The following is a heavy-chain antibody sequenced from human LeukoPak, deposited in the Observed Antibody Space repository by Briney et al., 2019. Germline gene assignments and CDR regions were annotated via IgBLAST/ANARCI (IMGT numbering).Heavy chain of an antibody. CDR1: GYTFTSYG. CDR2: ISAYNGNT. D-gene: IGHD6-13*01. J-gene: IGHJ4*02. CDR3: ATNGYSSSPELLGY. Sequence: ASVKVSCKASGYTFTSYGISWVRQAPGQGLEWMGWISAYNGNTNYAQKLQGRVTMTTDTSTSTAYMELRSLRSDDTAVYYCATNGYSSSPELLGYWGQGTLVTVSS. V-gene: IGHV1-18*01.